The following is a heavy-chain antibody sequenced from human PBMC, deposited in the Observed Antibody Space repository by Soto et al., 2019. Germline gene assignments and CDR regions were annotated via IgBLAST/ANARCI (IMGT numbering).Heavy chain of an antibody. V-gene: IGHV4-4*02. CDR3: ARLNRDYYYSGMDV. CDR2: IDQNGIT. Sequence: SETMSLTCAVSGDPSSSSKWWTWVNQTPGKGLEWIGKIDQNGITNYNPSLESRVTILKDNSKNQLSLKLTSVTAVDSAVYYCARLNRDYYYSGMDVWGQGATVTVSS. CDR1: GDPSSSSKW. J-gene: IGHJ6*02.